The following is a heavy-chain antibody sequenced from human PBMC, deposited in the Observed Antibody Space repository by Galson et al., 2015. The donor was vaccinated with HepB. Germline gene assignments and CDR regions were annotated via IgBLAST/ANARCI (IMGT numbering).Heavy chain of an antibody. V-gene: IGHV3-64D*06. CDR3: VKGPRSAPFRNWFDP. CDR2: ISSNGGST. CDR1: GFTFRSYA. J-gene: IGHJ5*02. D-gene: IGHD4-17*01. Sequence: SLRLSCAASGFTFRSYAMHWVRQAPGKGLEYVSAISSNGGSTYYADSVKGRFTISRDNSKNTLYLQMSSLRAEDTAVYYCVKGPRSAPFRNWFDPWGQGTLVTVSS.